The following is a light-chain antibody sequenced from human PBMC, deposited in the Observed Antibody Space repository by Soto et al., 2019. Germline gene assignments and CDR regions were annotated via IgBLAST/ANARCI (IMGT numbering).Light chain of an antibody. CDR2: GAS. CDR3: QHYNSYSEA. V-gene: IGKV3-20*01. J-gene: IGKJ1*01. Sequence: EIVLTHSPGTLSLSPVERATLSCRASQSVSNNYLAWYQQKPGQAPRLLIYGASNRATGIPDRFSGSGSGTEFTLTIGSLQPDDFATYYCQHYNSYSEAFGQGTKVDIK. CDR1: QSVSNNY.